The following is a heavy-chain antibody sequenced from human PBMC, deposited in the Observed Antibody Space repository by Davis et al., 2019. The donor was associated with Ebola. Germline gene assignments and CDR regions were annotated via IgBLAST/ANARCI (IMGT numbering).Heavy chain of an antibody. D-gene: IGHD3-3*01. V-gene: IGHV1-46*01. CDR1: GYTFTSYY. J-gene: IGHJ5*02. CDR3: ARGPDFGVVIRNWFDP. Sequence: ASVKVSCKASGYTFTSYYMHWVRQAPGQGLEWMGIINPSGGSTSYAQKFQGRVTMTRDTSTSTVYMELSSLRSEDTAVYYCARGPDFGVVIRNWFDPWGQGTLVTVSS. CDR2: INPSGGST.